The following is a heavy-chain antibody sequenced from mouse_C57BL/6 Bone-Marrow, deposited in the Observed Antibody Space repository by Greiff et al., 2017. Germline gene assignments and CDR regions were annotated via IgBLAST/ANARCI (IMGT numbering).Heavy chain of an antibody. D-gene: IGHD1-1*01. CDR3: SSFYVNYFDF. CDR2: IDPEIGDT. CDR1: GFNIKDDY. V-gene: IGHV14-4*01. J-gene: IGHJ2*01. Sequence: VHVKQSGAELVRPGASVKLSCTASGFNIKDDYIHWVKQRPEQGLEWIGWIDPEIGDTEYASKFQGKATITSDTSSNTAYLQLSSLTSEDTAVYYCSSFYVNYFDFWGQGTPLTVAS.